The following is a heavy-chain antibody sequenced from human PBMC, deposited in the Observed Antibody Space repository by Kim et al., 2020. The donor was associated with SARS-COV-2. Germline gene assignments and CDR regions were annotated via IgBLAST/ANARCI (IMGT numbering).Heavy chain of an antibody. D-gene: IGHD2-2*01. CDR2: INHSGST. CDR3: ARDGGQLLFSDAFDI. V-gene: IGHV4-34*01. CDR1: GGSFSGYY. J-gene: IGHJ3*02. Sequence: SETLSLTCAVYGGSFSGYYWSWIRQPPGKGLEWIGEINHSGSTNYNPSLKSRATISVDTSKNQFSLKLSYVTAADTAVYYCARDGGQLLFSDAFDIWGQG.